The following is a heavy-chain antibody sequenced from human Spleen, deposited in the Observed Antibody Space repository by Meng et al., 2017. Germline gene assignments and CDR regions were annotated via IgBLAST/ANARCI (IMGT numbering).Heavy chain of an antibody. Sequence: GGSLRLSCKASGYTFISYDIHWVRQATGQGLEWMGWMNPKSGNAGYAQEFQGRVTMTRNTSISTAYMELSSLTSEDTAVYYCARGRLLWLGEDLSWFDPWGQGTLVTVSS. V-gene: IGHV1-8*01. CDR1: GYTFISYD. D-gene: IGHD3-10*01. CDR3: ARGRLLWLGEDLSWFDP. J-gene: IGHJ5*02. CDR2: MNPKSGNA.